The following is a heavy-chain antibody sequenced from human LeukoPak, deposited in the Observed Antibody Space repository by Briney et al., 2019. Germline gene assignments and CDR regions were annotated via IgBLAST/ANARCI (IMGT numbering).Heavy chain of an antibody. CDR2: IYGGGST. CDR1: GLSVSSNF. Sequence: GGSLRLSCAATGLSVSSNFMSWVRQAPGKGLEWVSVIYGGGSTYYADSVKGRFAISRDTPKNTLYLQMNSLRVEDTAVYYCASWPVGWYGEDSWGQGTLVTVSS. CDR3: ASWPVGWYGEDS. J-gene: IGHJ4*02. D-gene: IGHD6-19*01. V-gene: IGHV3-53*01.